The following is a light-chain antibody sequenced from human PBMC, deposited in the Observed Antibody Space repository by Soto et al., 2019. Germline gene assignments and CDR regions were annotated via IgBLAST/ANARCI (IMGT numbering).Light chain of an antibody. J-gene: IGKJ4*01. CDR1: QNIGRN. CDR2: TAS. V-gene: IGKV1-39*01. Sequence: IQMTQSPSSLSASVGDRVTITCRASQNIGRNLNWYQQKPGEAPELLIYTASNLQSGVPSRFSGSGSGTDFALTISSLQPEDFAVYYCQHRANWPPSVTFGGGTRV. CDR3: QHRANWPPSVT.